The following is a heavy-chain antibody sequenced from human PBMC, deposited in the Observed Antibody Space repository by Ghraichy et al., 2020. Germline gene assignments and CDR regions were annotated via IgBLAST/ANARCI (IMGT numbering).Heavy chain of an antibody. CDR2: IRYDGSNK. Sequence: GGSLRLSCAASGFTFSSYGMHWVRQAPGKGLEWVAFIRYDGSNKYYADSLKGRFTISRDNSKNTLYLQMNSLRAEDTAVYHCAKVGSSSWQITYYFDYWGQGILVTVSS. D-gene: IGHD6-13*01. J-gene: IGHJ4*02. V-gene: IGHV3-30*02. CDR3: AKVGSSSWQITYYFDY. CDR1: GFTFSSYG.